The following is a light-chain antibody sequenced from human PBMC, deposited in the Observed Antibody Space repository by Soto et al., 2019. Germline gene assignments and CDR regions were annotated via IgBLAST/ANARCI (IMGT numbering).Light chain of an antibody. CDR3: RQRSNWLWT. V-gene: IGKV3-11*01. CDR2: DAS. CDR1: QSVSSY. Sequence: EIVLTQSPATLSLSPGERATLSCRASQSVSSYLAWYQQKPGQAPRLLIYDASNRATGIPARFSGSGSGTDFTLTISSLEPEDFAFYYCRQRSNWLWTFGQGTKVEIK. J-gene: IGKJ1*01.